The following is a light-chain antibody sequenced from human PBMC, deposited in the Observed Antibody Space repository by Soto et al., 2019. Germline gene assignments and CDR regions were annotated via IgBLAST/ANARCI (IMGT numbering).Light chain of an antibody. CDR1: EDISDY. Sequence: DIQMTQSPSSLSASVGDRVTITCQASEDISDYLNWYQQKPGKAPKLLIYDASLLETGVPSWFSGSGSGTDFTFTISSLQPEDIATYYCQQYTSLPRTFGQGTKLAIK. CDR3: QQYTSLPRT. CDR2: DAS. J-gene: IGKJ2*01. V-gene: IGKV1-33*01.